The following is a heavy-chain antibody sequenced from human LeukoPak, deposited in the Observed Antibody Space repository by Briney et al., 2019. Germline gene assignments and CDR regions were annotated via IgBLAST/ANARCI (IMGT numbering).Heavy chain of an antibody. J-gene: IGHJ4*02. CDR2: INPTTGGT. D-gene: IGHD2-15*01. Sequence: ASVKVSCKASGYTFSGFYMHWVRQAPGQGLEWMGWINPTTGGTNYAQKFQGRVTMTRDTSISTAYMEMSSLISDDTAVYYCARDANPSLGRRFEDYWGQGTLVTVSS. CDR3: ARDANPSLGRRFEDY. V-gene: IGHV1-2*02. CDR1: GYTFSGFY.